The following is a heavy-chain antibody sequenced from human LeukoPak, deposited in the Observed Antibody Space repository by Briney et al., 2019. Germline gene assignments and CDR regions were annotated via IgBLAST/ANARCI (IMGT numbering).Heavy chain of an antibody. Sequence: ASVKVSCKASGYTFTSFGISWVRQAPGQGLEWMGWITIYSGHTTAQNFQGRVTMTTDTSTNTAYMGLRSLRYDDTAVYYCARAIQNQASGGYYYYGLDVWGQGTTVTVSS. CDR2: ITIYSGHT. J-gene: IGHJ6*02. CDR1: GYTFTSFG. D-gene: IGHD3-10*01. CDR3: ARAIQNQASGGYYYYGLDV. V-gene: IGHV1-18*01.